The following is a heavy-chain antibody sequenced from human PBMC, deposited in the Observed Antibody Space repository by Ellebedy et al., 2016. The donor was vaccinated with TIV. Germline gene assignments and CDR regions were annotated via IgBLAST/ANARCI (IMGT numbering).Heavy chain of an antibody. CDR3: ASDKDSSGHFKTALDI. J-gene: IGHJ3*02. D-gene: IGHD3-22*01. V-gene: IGHV3-20*04. CDR1: GFIFDDYG. Sequence: PGGSLRLSCAASGFIFDDYGMSWVRQAPGKGLEWVSGINWNGGSTGYADSVKGRFTISRDNAKNSLYLQMNSLSAEDTAFYYCASDKDSSGHFKTALDIWGQGTMVTVSS. CDR2: INWNGGST.